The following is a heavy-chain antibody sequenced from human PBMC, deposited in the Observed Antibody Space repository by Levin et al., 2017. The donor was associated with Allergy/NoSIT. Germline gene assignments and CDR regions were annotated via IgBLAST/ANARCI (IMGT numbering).Heavy chain of an antibody. D-gene: IGHD6-6*01. V-gene: IGHV3-30*18. CDR1: GFTFSSSG. Sequence: LSLTCAASGFTFSSSGMHWVRQAPGKGLEWVAVISYDGSNKDYADSVKGRFTISRDNSKNTLYLQMNSLGAEDTAVYYCAKDYHSSYYFDSWGQGTLVTVSS. J-gene: IGHJ4*02. CDR3: AKDYHSSYYFDS. CDR2: ISYDGSNK.